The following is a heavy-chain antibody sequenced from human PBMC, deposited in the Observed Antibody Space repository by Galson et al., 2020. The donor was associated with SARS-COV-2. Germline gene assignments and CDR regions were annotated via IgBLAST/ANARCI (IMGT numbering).Heavy chain of an antibody. CDR2: ISGSGGST. D-gene: IGHD3-22*01. V-gene: IGHV3-23*01. CDR3: AKQDISGYYLPAWYYYGMDV. CDR1: GFTFSSYA. Sequence: GGSLRLSCAASGFTFSSYAMSWVRQAPGKGLEWVSAISGSGGSTYYADSVKGRFTISRDNSKNTLYLQMNSLRAEDTAVYYCAKQDISGYYLPAWYYYGMDVWGQGTTVTVSS. J-gene: IGHJ6*02.